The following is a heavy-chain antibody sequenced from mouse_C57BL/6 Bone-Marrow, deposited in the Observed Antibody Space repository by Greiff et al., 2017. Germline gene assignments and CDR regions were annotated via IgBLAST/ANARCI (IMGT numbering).Heavy chain of an antibody. CDR3: ASRATTVVVDWYFDV. D-gene: IGHD1-1*01. CDR1: GYTFTGYW. CDR2: ILPGSGST. Sequence: VQLQQSGAELMKPGASVKLSCKATGYTFTGYWIAWVKQRPGHGLEWIGEILPGSGSTNYNEKLKGKATFTADTTSNTAYMQLSSLTTEDSAIYYCASRATTVVVDWYFDVWGTGTTVTDSS. J-gene: IGHJ1*03. V-gene: IGHV1-9*01.